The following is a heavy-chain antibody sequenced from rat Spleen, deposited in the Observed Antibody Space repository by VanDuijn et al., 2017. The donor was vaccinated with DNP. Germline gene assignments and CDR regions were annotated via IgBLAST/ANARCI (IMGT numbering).Heavy chain of an antibody. CDR3: ATSPGPNWFAY. V-gene: IGHV5-7*01. J-gene: IGHJ3*01. D-gene: IGHD1-4*01. CDR1: GFTFSDYY. Sequence: EVQLVESGGGLVQPGRSLKLSCAASGFTFSDYYMAWVRQAPTKGLEWVATISYDGSSTYYRDSVKGRFTISRDNAKSTLYLQMDSLRSEDTATYYCATSPGPNWFAYWGQGTLVTVSS. CDR2: ISYDGSST.